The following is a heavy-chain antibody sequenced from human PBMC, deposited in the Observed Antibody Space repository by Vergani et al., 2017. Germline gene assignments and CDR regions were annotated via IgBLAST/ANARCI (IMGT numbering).Heavy chain of an antibody. Sequence: EVQLVESGGGLVQPGGSLRLSCAASGFTFSSYWMSWVRQAPGKGLEWVANIKQDGSEKYYVDSVKGRFTISRDNAKNSLYLQMNSLGAEDTAVYYCAISRPGDYGEAWGQGTMVTVSS. J-gene: IGHJ3*01. CDR2: IKQDGSEK. CDR1: GFTFSSYW. V-gene: IGHV3-7*01. CDR3: AISRPGDYGEA. D-gene: IGHD4-17*01.